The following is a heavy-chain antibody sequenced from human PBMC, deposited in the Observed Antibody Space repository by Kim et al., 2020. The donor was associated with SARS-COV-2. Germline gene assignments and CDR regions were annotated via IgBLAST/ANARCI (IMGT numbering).Heavy chain of an antibody. J-gene: IGHJ4*02. Sequence: ADYVKGRFTISRDNSKNTMYLQMNSLRAEDTAVYYCAKGYHGGSYFSSDYWGQGTLVTVSS. D-gene: IGHD1-26*01. CDR3: AKGYHGGSYFSSDY. V-gene: IGHV3-23*01.